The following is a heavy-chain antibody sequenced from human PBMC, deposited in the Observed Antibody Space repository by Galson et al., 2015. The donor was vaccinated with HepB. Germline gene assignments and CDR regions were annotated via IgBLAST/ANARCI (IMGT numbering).Heavy chain of an antibody. CDR3: AKDEKRQWLVSFGFDY. V-gene: IGHV3-30*02. CDR2: IRYDGSNK. J-gene: IGHJ4*02. D-gene: IGHD6-19*01. CDR1: GFTFSSYG. Sequence: SLRLSCAASGFTFSSYGKHWVRQAPGKGLEWVAFIRYDGSNKYYADSVKGRFTISRDNSKNTLYLQMNSLRAEDTAVYYCAKDEKRQWLVSFGFDYWGQGTLVTASS.